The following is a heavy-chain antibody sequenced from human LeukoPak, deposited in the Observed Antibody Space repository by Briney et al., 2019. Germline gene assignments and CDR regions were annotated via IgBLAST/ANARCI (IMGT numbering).Heavy chain of an antibody. V-gene: IGHV3-21*01. J-gene: IGHJ4*02. CDR3: ARSFSSYFDY. CDR2: ISSSSSYI. Sequence: PGGSLRLSCAASGFTLSSYSMNWVRQAPGKGLEWVSSISSSSSYIYYADSVKGRFTISRDNAKNSLYLQMNSLRAEDTAVYYCARSFSSYFDYWGQGTLVTVSS. D-gene: IGHD3-3*02. CDR1: GFTLSSYS.